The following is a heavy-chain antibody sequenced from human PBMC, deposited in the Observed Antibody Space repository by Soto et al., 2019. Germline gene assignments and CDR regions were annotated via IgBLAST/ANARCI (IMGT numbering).Heavy chain of an antibody. CDR2: IYDSGSS. Sequence: PSETVSLTCTVSGGSVSSGDYFWSWIRQPPGKGLEWIGYIYDSGSSYYNPSLKSRVTMSVDTSKNQFSLKLRSVTAADTAMYYCAREKGYISGPKNFDSWGQGTLVTVSS. J-gene: IGHJ4*02. CDR3: AREKGYISGPKNFDS. V-gene: IGHV4-30-4*01. CDR1: GGSVSSGDYF. D-gene: IGHD5-12*01.